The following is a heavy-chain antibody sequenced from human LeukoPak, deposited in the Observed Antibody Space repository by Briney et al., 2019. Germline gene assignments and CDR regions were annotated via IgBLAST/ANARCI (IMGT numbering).Heavy chain of an antibody. Sequence: SETLSLTCTVSGGSISSSSYYWGWIRQPPGKGLEWIGSIYYSGITYYNPSLKSRVTISVDTSKNQFSLKLSSVTAADTAVYYCARHRDIVVVPAASPIGYWGQGTLVTVSS. D-gene: IGHD2-2*01. CDR3: ARHRDIVVVPAASPIGY. CDR1: GGSISSSSYY. CDR2: IYYSGIT. J-gene: IGHJ4*02. V-gene: IGHV4-39*01.